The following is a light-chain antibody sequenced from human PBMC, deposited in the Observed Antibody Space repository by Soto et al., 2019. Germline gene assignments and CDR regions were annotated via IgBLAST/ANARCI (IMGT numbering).Light chain of an antibody. V-gene: IGKV3-20*01. CDR3: QQYGSSPPELT. Sequence: VWTESXAXFXFSXXXGSALXXXARXSVSSSYLAWYQQKPGQAPRLLIYGASSRATGIPDRFSGSGSGTDFTLTISRLEPEDFAVYYCQQYGSSPPELTFGGGTKVDNK. CDR2: GAS. CDR1: XSVSSSY. J-gene: IGKJ4*01.